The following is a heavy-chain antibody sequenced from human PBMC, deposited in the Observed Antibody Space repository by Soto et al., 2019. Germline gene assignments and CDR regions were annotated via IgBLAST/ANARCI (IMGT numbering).Heavy chain of an antibody. Sequence: GGSLRLSCAASGFTFSSYAMHWVRQAPGEGLEWVAVISYDGSNKYYADSVKGRFTISRDNSKNTLYLQMNSLRAEDTAVYYCARVSVSMAMGYFDYWGQGTLVTVSS. CDR2: ISYDGSNK. V-gene: IGHV3-30-3*01. CDR3: ARVSVSMAMGYFDY. D-gene: IGHD5-18*01. CDR1: GFTFSSYA. J-gene: IGHJ4*02.